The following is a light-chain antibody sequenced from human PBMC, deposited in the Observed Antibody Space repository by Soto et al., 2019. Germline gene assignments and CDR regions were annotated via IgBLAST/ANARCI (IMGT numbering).Light chain of an antibody. CDR1: QRISSW. Sequence: DIQMTQSPSTLSASVGDRVTITCRASQRISSWLAWYQLKPGKAPNLLIYKASTLETRVPSRFSGSGSGTEFTLTISSLQHDDFATYFCQQYVNYPWTFGPGTTVEIK. V-gene: IGKV1-5*03. CDR2: KAS. CDR3: QQYVNYPWT. J-gene: IGKJ1*01.